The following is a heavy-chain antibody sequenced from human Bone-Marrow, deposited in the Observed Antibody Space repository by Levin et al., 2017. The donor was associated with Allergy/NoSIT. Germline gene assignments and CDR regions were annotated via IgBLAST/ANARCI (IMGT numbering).Heavy chain of an antibody. CDR1: GFTFSSYW. J-gene: IGHJ4*02. CDR3: ARGGGAVDY. CDR2: INQDGSDK. V-gene: IGHV3-7*01. Sequence: GESLKISCAVSGFTFSSYWMSWVRQAPGKGLEWVANINQDGSDKYYADSVKGRFTISRDNGKNSLYLQMNSLRVDDTAVYYCARGGGAVDYWGQGTLVTVSS. D-gene: IGHD3-16*01.